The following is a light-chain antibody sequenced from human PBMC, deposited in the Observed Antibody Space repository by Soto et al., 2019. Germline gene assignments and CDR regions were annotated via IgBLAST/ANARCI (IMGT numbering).Light chain of an antibody. CDR3: SSFTSISTLYV. CDR2: DVS. CDR1: SGDIGDHNF. Sequence: QSALTQPASVSGSPGQSITISCTGTSGDIGDHNFVSWYQQHPGKAPKLIIYDVSDRPSGVSNRFSGSKSGNTASLTISGLQTEDEADYHCSSFTSISTLYVFGTGTKLTVL. V-gene: IGLV2-14*03. J-gene: IGLJ1*01.